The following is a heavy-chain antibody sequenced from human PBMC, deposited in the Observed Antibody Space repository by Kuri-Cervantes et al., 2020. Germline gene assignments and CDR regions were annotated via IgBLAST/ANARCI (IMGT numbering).Heavy chain of an antibody. D-gene: IGHD3-10*01. J-gene: IGHJ4*02. CDR1: GGSVSSDSYY. CDR3: ARGTYGGVDY. CDR2: INHSGST. V-gene: IGHV4-39*07. Sequence: GSLRLSCTVSGGSVSSDSYYWSWIRQPPGKGLEWIGEINHSGSTYYNPSLKSRVTISVDTSKNQFSLKLSSVTAADTAVYYCARGTYGGVDYWGQGTLVTVSS.